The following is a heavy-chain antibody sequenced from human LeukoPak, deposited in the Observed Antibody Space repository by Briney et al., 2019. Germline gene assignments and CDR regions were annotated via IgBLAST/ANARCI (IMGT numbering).Heavy chain of an antibody. J-gene: IGHJ1*01. CDR3: ATAQYCSSTSCGYFQH. Sequence: ASVRVPCKVSGYTLTELSMHWVRQAPGKGLEWMGGFDPEDGETIYAQKFQGRVTMTEDTSTDTAYMELSSLRSEDTAVYYCATAQYCSSTSCGYFQHWGQGTLVTVSS. CDR2: FDPEDGET. V-gene: IGHV1-24*01. CDR1: GYTLTELS. D-gene: IGHD2-2*01.